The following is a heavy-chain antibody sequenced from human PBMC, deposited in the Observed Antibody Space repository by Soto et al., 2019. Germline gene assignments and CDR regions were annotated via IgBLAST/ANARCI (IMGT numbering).Heavy chain of an antibody. Sequence: LRLSCAASGFTFSSYAMSWVRQAPGKGLEWVSAISGSGGSTYYADSVKGRFTISRDNSKNTLYLQMNSLRAEDTAVYYCAKVPSVSIAAAGPFDYWGQGTLVTVSS. D-gene: IGHD6-13*01. V-gene: IGHV3-23*01. CDR3: AKVPSVSIAAAGPFDY. CDR2: ISGSGGST. J-gene: IGHJ4*02. CDR1: GFTFSSYA.